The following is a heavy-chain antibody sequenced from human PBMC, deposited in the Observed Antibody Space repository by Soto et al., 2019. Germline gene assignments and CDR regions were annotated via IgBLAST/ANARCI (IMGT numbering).Heavy chain of an antibody. J-gene: IGHJ4*02. D-gene: IGHD2-15*01. CDR1: GGTFSSYA. V-gene: IGHV1-69*12. CDR3: ASGDIVVVVAATDPYYFDY. CDR2: IIPIFGTA. Sequence: QVQLVQSGAEVKKPGSSVKVSCKASGGTFSSYAISWVRQAPGQGLEWMGGIIPIFGTANYAQKFQGRVTITEAESTSTTYMELSSLGSEDTAVYYCASGDIVVVVAATDPYYFDYWGQGTLVTVSS.